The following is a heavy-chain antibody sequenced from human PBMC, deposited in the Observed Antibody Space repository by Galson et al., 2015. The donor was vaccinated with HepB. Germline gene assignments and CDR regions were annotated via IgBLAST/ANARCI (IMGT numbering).Heavy chain of an antibody. Sequence: SVKVSCKASGYTFSSFAMHWLRQAPGQRLEWMGWITADNGNTKYSQKFQGRVTITRDTSANTAYMELSRLSSEATAVYYCARGLGGGKAYWGQGTLVTVSS. D-gene: IGHD3/OR15-3a*01. CDR2: ITADNGNT. CDR1: GYTFSSFA. J-gene: IGHJ4*02. CDR3: ARGLGGGKAY. V-gene: IGHV1-3*01.